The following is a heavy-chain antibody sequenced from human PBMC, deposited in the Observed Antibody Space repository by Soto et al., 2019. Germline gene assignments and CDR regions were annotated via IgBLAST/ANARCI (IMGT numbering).Heavy chain of an antibody. J-gene: IGHJ4*02. CDR1: GFTFSSYW. Sequence: GGSLRLSCAASGFTFSSYWMSWVRQAPGKGLEWVANIKQDGSEKYYVDSVKGRFTISRDNAKNSLYLQMNSLRAEDTAVYYCARGYYYDSSGTFDYWGQGTLVTVSS. CDR2: IKQDGSEK. V-gene: IGHV3-7*04. CDR3: ARGYYYDSSGTFDY. D-gene: IGHD3-22*01.